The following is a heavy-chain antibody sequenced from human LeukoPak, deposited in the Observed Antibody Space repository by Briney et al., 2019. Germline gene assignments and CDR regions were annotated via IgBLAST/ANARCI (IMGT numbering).Heavy chain of an antibody. CDR3: ARGRVQWLADFDY. J-gene: IGHJ4*02. CDR2: MNPNSGNT. V-gene: IGHV1-8*01. D-gene: IGHD6-19*01. Sequence: ASVKVSCKASGYTFTSYDINWVRQATGQGLEWMGWMNPNSGNTGYAQKFQGRVTMTRNTSISTAYMELSSPRSEDTAVYYCARGRVQWLADFDYWGQGTLVTVSS. CDR1: GYTFTSYD.